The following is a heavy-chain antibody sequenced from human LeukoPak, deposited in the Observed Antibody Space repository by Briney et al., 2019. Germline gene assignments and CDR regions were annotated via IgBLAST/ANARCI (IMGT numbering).Heavy chain of an antibody. CDR2: INPNSGGT. J-gene: IGHJ4*02. CDR3: AIFQTAAAGVDY. Sequence: ASVKVSCKASGYTFTGYYMHWVRQAPGQGLEWMGWINPNSGGTNYAQKFQGRVTMTRDTSISTAYMELSRLRSDDTAVHYCAIFQTAAAGVDYWGQGTLVTVSS. CDR1: GYTFTGYY. V-gene: IGHV1-2*02. D-gene: IGHD6-13*01.